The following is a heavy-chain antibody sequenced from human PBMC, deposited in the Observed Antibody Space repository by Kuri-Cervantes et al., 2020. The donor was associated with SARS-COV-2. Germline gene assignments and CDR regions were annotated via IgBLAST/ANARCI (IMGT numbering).Heavy chain of an antibody. Sequence: GGSLRLSCAASEFTFSSYGMHWVRQAPGKGLEWVAVIWSDGTNKYYADSAKGRFTISRDNSKNTLYLQMNSLRAEDTAVYFCARALYGGRLDYSPTSGYYYEGMDVWGQGTMVTDSS. CDR3: ARALYGGRLDYSPTSGYYYEGMDV. J-gene: IGHJ6*02. V-gene: IGHV3-33*01. CDR1: EFTFSSYG. D-gene: IGHD3-9*01. CDR2: IWSDGTNK.